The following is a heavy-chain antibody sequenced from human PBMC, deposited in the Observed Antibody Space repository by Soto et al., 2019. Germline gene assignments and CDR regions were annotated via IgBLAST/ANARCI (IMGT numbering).Heavy chain of an antibody. Sequence: XESLKISFKGSGYSFTSYWIGWVRQIPGKGLEWMGIIYPGDSDTRYSPSFQGQVTISADKSISTAYLQWSSLKASDTAMYYCARHPVLRFLEWSYGMDVWGQGTTVTVSS. D-gene: IGHD3-3*01. CDR2: IYPGDSDT. V-gene: IGHV5-51*01. J-gene: IGHJ6*02. CDR3: ARHPVLRFLEWSYGMDV. CDR1: GYSFTSYW.